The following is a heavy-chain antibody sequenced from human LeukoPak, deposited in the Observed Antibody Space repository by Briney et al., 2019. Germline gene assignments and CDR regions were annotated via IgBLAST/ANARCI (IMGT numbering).Heavy chain of an antibody. J-gene: IGHJ4*02. Sequence: PSETLSLTCTVSGGSISSYYWSWIRQPPGKGLEWIGYIYYSGSTNYNPSLKSRVTISVDTSKNQFSLKLSSVTAADTAVYYCASIPVYAIMVRGPSYYFDYWGQGTLVTVSS. D-gene: IGHD3-10*01. CDR3: ASIPVYAIMVRGPSYYFDY. V-gene: IGHV4-59*01. CDR1: GGSISSYY. CDR2: IYYSGST.